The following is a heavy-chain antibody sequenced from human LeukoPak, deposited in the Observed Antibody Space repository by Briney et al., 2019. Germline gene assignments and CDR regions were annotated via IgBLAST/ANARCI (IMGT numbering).Heavy chain of an antibody. V-gene: IGHV4-31*03. D-gene: IGHD1-20*01. CDR1: GGSISSGGYY. CDR2: IYYSGST. CDR3: AREGSAGITGTHNWFDP. Sequence: SETLSLTCTVSGGSISSGGYYWSWIRQHPGKGLEWIGYIYYSGSTYYNPSLKSRVTISVDTSKNQFSLKLSSVTAADTAVYYCAREGSAGITGTHNWFDPWGQGTLVTVSS. J-gene: IGHJ5*02.